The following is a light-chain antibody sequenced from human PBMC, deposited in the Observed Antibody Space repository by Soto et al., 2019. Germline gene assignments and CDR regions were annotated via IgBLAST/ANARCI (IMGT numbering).Light chain of an antibody. V-gene: IGKV3-11*01. Sequence: EIVLTQSPATLSLSPGERATLSCRASQSVSSYLAWYQQKPGQAPRLLMYDASNRATGIPARFSGSGSGTDFTLTISSLEPEDFAVYYCQQRSDWPLTFGAGTKVDIK. CDR1: QSVSSY. CDR2: DAS. CDR3: QQRSDWPLT. J-gene: IGKJ4*01.